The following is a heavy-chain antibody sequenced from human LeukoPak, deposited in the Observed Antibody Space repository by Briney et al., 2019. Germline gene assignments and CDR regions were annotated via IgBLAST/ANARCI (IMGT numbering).Heavy chain of an antibody. CDR2: IGANSGNT. V-gene: IGHV1-18*01. Sequence: ASVKVSCKASGYTFINYCISWVRQAPGQGLEWMGWIGANSGNTKFAQKVQGRITMTTDTSTSTAYMELRSLRSDDTAIYYCARDRHYDASTVFDPWGQGTLVTVSS. CDR1: GYTFINYC. D-gene: IGHD3-3*01. CDR3: ARDRHYDASTVFDP. J-gene: IGHJ5*02.